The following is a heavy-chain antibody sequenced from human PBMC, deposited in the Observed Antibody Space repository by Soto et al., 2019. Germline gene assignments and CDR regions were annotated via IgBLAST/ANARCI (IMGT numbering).Heavy chain of an antibody. CDR3: AKDFKVSGSHYGTLNYYYGMDV. J-gene: IGHJ6*02. V-gene: IGHV3-30*18. CDR1: GFTFSTYG. CDR2: ISYDGYLK. D-gene: IGHD3-10*01. Sequence: QVQLVESGGGVVQPGRSLRLSCAASGFTFSTYGMQWVRQAPGKGLEWVAVISYDGYLKYYVDAVKGRFTVARDNSKNTLFLAMNSLRVEDTAVYFCAKDFKVSGSHYGTLNYYYGMDVWGQGTTVTVSS.